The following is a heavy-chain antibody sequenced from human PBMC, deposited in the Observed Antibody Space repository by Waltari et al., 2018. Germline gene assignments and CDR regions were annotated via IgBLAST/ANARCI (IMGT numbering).Heavy chain of an antibody. V-gene: IGHV4-39*01. J-gene: IGHJ6*02. D-gene: IGHD3-22*01. Sequence: QLQLQESGPGLAKPSETLSLTCTVSGGSISSSSYYWGWISQPPGKGLEGIGSIYYTGSTYYDPSLKSRVTISVVTSKNKFSLKLSSVTAADTAVYYCARQGQYYDSSGYPRGYYYYGMDVWGQGTTVTVSS. CDR2: IYYTGST. CDR1: GGSISSSSYY. CDR3: ARQGQYYDSSGYPRGYYYYGMDV.